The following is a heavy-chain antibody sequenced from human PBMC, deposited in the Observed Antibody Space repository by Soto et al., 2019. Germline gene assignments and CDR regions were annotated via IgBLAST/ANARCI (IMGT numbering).Heavy chain of an antibody. J-gene: IGHJ6*02. Sequence: SETLSLTCAVSGYSISSGYYWGWIRQPPGKGLEWIGYIYYSGSTYYNPSLKSRVTISVDTSKNQFSLKLSSVTAADTAVYYCARAASSGYYYVHAYYYGMDVWGQGTTVTVSS. V-gene: IGHV4-38-2*01. CDR1: GYSISSGYY. CDR2: IYYSGST. D-gene: IGHD3-22*01. CDR3: ARAASSGYYYVHAYYYGMDV.